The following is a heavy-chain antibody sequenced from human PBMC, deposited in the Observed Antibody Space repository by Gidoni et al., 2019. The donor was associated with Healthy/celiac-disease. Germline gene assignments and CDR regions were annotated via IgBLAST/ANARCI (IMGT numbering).Heavy chain of an antibody. CDR3: ATRGSQYYYDSSGYPDAFDI. Sequence: QVQLVQSGAEVKKPGASVKVSCKASGYTFTSYGISWVRQAPGQGLEWMGWISAYNGNTNYAQKLQGRVTMTTDTSTSTAYMELRSLRSDDTAVYYCATRGSQYYYDSSGYPDAFDIWGQGTMVTVSS. CDR1: GYTFTSYG. CDR2: ISAYNGNT. V-gene: IGHV1-18*01. J-gene: IGHJ3*02. D-gene: IGHD3-22*01.